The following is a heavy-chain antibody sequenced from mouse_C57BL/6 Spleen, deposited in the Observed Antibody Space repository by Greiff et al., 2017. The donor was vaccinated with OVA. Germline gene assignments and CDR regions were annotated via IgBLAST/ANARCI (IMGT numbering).Heavy chain of an antibody. D-gene: IGHD1-1*01. CDR3: ARDKSYDDGSSPGAMDY. CDR1: GYTFTDHT. J-gene: IGHJ4*01. Sequence: VQLQESDAELVKPGASVKISCKASGYTFTDHTIHWVKQRPEQGLEWIGYIYPRDGSTKYNEKFKGKATLTADKSTSTAYMQLNRLTSEASAVYFCARDKSYDDGSSPGAMDYWGQGTSVTVSS. CDR2: IYPRDGST. V-gene: IGHV1-78*01.